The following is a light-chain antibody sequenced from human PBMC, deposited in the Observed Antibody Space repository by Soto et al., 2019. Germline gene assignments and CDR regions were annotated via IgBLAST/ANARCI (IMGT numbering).Light chain of an antibody. Sequence: QSVLTQPPSASGTPGQRVTISCSGASSNIGSNAVNWYQQLPGTAPQLLLHTNNQRPSGVPDRFSGSKSATSASLAISGLQSEDEAGYYCAAWDDSLNALVFGGGTKLTVL. CDR3: AAWDDSLNALV. V-gene: IGLV1-44*01. CDR2: TNN. CDR1: SSNIGSNA. J-gene: IGLJ3*02.